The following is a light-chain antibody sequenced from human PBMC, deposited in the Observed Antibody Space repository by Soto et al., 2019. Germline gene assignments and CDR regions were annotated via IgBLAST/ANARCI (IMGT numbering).Light chain of an antibody. V-gene: IGKV1-39*01. Sequence: DIQMTQSPSSLSASVGDIVTISCRASQSISRYLNWYQQKPGKAPKXLIYAASSLQSGVPSRFSGSGSGTDFTLTISSLKTEDFATYYCQQSYSTTITFGQGTRLEIK. CDR1: QSISRY. CDR2: AAS. CDR3: QQSYSTTIT. J-gene: IGKJ5*01.